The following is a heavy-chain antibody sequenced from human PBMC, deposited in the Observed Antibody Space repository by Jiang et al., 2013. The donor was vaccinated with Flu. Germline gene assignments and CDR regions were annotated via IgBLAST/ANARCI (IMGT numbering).Heavy chain of an antibody. D-gene: IGHD6-19*01. Sequence: PGLVKPSGTLSLTCAVSGGSISGSNWWSWVRQPPGKGLEWIGEIHHSGSTNYNPSLKSRVTISVDNSRTQFSLKLNSVTAADTAVYYCARDGPTRAVAGTWGQGTLVTVSS. CDR2: IHHSGST. CDR1: GGSISGSNW. J-gene: IGHJ4*02. V-gene: IGHV4-4*02. CDR3: ARDGPTRAVAGT.